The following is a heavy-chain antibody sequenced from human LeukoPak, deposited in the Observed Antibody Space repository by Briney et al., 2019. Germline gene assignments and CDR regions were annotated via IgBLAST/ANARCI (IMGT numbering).Heavy chain of an antibody. CDR3: ATAGGDGSRMGFDP. CDR1: GFTFSSYW. CDR2: IKQDGSVK. J-gene: IGHJ5*02. D-gene: IGHD2-15*01. Sequence: GGSLRLSCAASGFTFSSYWMSWVRQAPGKGLEWVANIKQDGSVKYYVDSVKGRFTISRDDAKNSLYLQMNSLRAEDTAVYYCATAGGDGSRMGFDPWGQGTLVTVSS. V-gene: IGHV3-7*01.